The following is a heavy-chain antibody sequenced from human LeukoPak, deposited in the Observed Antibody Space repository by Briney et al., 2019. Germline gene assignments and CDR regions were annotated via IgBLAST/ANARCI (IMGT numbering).Heavy chain of an antibody. J-gene: IGHJ4*02. D-gene: IGHD3-22*01. Sequence: SEILSLTCAVYGGSFSGYYWSWIRQPPGKGLEWIGEINHSGSTNYNPSLKSRVTISVDTSKNQFSLKLSSVTAADTAVYYCARGLRYYDSSGYPVLDYWGQGTLVTVSS. CDR2: INHSGST. CDR3: ARGLRYYDSSGYPVLDY. V-gene: IGHV4-34*01. CDR1: GGSFSGYY.